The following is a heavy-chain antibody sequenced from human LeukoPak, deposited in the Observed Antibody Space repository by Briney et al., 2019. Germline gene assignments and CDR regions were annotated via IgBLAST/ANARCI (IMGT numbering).Heavy chain of an antibody. D-gene: IGHD3-22*01. CDR1: GFTVSSNY. Sequence: PGGSLRLSCAASGFTVSSNYMSWVRQAPGKGLEWVSVIYSGGSTYYADSVKGRFTISRDISKNTVYLQMNSLRAEDTAVFYCARDLNYDSAYWGQGTLVTVP. CDR3: ARDLNYDSAY. V-gene: IGHV3-53*01. J-gene: IGHJ4*02. CDR2: IYSGGST.